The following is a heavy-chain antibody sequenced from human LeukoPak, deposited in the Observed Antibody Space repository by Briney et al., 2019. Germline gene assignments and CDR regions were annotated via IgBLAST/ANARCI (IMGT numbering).Heavy chain of an antibody. J-gene: IGHJ4*02. CDR2: IWYDGSNK. D-gene: IGHD6-13*01. CDR3: ARAESTWYSGLDY. Sequence: PGRSLRLPCAASGFTFSSYAMHWVRQAPGKGLEWVAIIWYDGSNKYYADSVKGRFTISRDNSKNTLYLQMNSLGAEDTAVYYCARAESTWYSGLDYWGQGTMVTVSS. CDR1: GFTFSSYA. V-gene: IGHV3-33*08.